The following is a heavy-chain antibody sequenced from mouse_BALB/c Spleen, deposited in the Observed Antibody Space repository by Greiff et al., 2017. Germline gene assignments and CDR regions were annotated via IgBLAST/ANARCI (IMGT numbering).Heavy chain of an antibody. CDR3: AREPHYYGSSYEAMDY. Sequence: VMLVESGPGLVAPSQSLSITCTVSGFSLTSYGVHWVRQPPGKGLEWLGVIWAGGSTNYNSALMSRLSISKDNSKSQVFLKMNSLQTDDTAMYYCAREPHYYGSSYEAMDYWGQGTSVTVSS. CDR2: IWAGGST. D-gene: IGHD1-1*01. J-gene: IGHJ4*01. V-gene: IGHV2-9*02. CDR1: GFSLTSYG.